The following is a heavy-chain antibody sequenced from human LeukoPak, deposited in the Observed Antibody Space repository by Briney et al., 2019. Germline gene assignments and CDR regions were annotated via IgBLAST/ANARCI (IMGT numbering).Heavy chain of an antibody. CDR1: GYSFTSYW. Sequence: GESLKISCKGSGYSFTSYWIGWVRQMPGKGLEWMGIIYPGDSDTRYSPSFQGQVTISADKSISTAYLQWSSLKASDTAMYYCARGNGGSSLIPNWFDPWGQGTLVTVSS. D-gene: IGHD6-13*01. J-gene: IGHJ5*02. V-gene: IGHV5-51*01. CDR3: ARGNGGSSLIPNWFDP. CDR2: IYPGDSDT.